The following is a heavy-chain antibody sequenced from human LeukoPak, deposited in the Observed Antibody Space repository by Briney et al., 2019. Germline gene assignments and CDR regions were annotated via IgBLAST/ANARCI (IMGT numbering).Heavy chain of an antibody. CDR1: GGSICRYY. J-gene: IGHJ6*03. V-gene: IGHV4-59*08. D-gene: IGHD3-3*01. CDR2: IYYTGST. CDR3: ARYMTGFGVVTRHYMDV. Sequence: PSETLSLTCTVSGGSICRYYWSWIRQPPGKGLEWIGYIYYTGSTNYNPSLKSRVTISVDTSKNQFSLKLSSVTAADTAVYYCARYMTGFGVVTRHYMDVWGKGTTVTVSS.